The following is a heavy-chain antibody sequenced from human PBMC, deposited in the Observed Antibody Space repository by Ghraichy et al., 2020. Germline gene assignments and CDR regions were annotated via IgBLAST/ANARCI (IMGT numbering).Heavy chain of an antibody. CDR2: IYYSGST. CDR3: ARVIIHSSGYPYYFDY. D-gene: IGHD3-22*01. Sequence: SETLSLTCTVSGGSISSYYWSWIRQPQGKGLEWIGYIYYSGSTNYNPSLKSRVTISVDTSKNQFSLKLSSVTAADTAVYYCARVIIHSSGYPYYFDYWVQGTLVTVSS. CDR1: GGSISSYY. V-gene: IGHV4-59*01. J-gene: IGHJ4*02.